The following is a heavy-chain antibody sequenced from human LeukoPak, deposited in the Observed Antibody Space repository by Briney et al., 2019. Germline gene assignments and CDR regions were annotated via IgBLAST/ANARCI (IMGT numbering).Heavy chain of an antibody. CDR2: INHSGST. CDR1: GGSFSGYY. Sequence: PSETLSLTCAVYGGSFSGYYRSWIRQPPGKGLEWIGEINHSGSTNYNPSLKSRVTISVDTSKNQSSLKLSSVTAADTAVYYCARAPRITMVRGVPIPDYWGQGTLVTVSS. V-gene: IGHV4-34*01. D-gene: IGHD3-10*01. CDR3: ARAPRITMVRGVPIPDY. J-gene: IGHJ4*02.